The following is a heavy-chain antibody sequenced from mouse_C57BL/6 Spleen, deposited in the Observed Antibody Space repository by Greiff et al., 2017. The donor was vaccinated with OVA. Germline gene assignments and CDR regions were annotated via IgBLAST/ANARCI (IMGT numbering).Heavy chain of an antibody. CDR3: TRYYYGKRYFDV. CDR1: GYTFTDYE. D-gene: IGHD1-1*01. Sequence: QVQLQQSGAELVRPGASVTLSCKASGYTFTDYEMHWVKQTPVHGLEWIGAIDPETGGTAYNQKFKGKAILTADKSSSTAYMELRSLTSEDSAVYYCTRYYYGKRYFDVWGTGTTVTVSS. V-gene: IGHV1-15*01. J-gene: IGHJ1*03. CDR2: IDPETGGT.